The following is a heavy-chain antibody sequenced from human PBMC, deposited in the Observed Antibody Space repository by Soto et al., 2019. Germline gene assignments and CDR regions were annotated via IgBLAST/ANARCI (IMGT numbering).Heavy chain of an antibody. CDR2: INSDGSST. Sequence: EVQLVESGGGLVQPGGSLRLSCAASGFTFSSYWMHWVRPAPGKGLVWVSRINSDGSSTSYADSVKGRFTISRDNAKNTLYMQMNSMRGEDTAVYYCARDLSYDFWSGYSPLTTDQKQYDAFDIWGQGTMVTVSS. D-gene: IGHD3-3*01. V-gene: IGHV3-74*01. J-gene: IGHJ3*02. CDR3: ARDLSYDFWSGYSPLTTDQKQYDAFDI. CDR1: GFTFSSYW.